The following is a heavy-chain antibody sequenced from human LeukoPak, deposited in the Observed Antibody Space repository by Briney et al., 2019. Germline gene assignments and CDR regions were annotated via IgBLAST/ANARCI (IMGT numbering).Heavy chain of an antibody. CDR2: IFPADSET. D-gene: IGHD2-8*02. CDR1: GYSFPNYW. Sequence: GESLKISCQASGYSFPNYWIGWARQMSGKGLEFVGVIFPADSETRYSPSFQGRVVFSVDKSTKTAFLQWNSLKASDTAKYYCATSRTGSSYYFDFWGQGTLVSVSS. J-gene: IGHJ4*02. V-gene: IGHV5-51*01. CDR3: ATSRTGSSYYFDF.